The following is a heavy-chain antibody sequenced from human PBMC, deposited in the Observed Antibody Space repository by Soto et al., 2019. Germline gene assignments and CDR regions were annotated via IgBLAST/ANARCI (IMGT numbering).Heavy chain of an antibody. CDR2: ISYAGSNK. D-gene: IGHD2-15*01. V-gene: IGHV3-30-3*01. CDR3: ARAGCDGGSCYTLVGLRYGMDV. J-gene: IGHJ6*02. Sequence: QVQLVESGGGVVQPGRSLRLSCAASGFTFSSYAMHWVRQAPGKGLEWVAVISYAGSNKYYADSVKGRFTISRDNSKNTLYLQMTSLRAEDTAVYYCARAGCDGGSCYTLVGLRYGMDVWGQGTTVTVSS. CDR1: GFTFSSYA.